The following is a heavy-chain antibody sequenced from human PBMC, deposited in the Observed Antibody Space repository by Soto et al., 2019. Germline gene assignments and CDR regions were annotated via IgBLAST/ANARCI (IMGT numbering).Heavy chain of an antibody. Sequence: QVQLVQSGAEVKKPGSSVKVSCKASGGTFSSYAISWVRQAPGQGLEWMGGIIPIFGTANNAQKFQGRVTLTAEASTSTAYMELSSLRPEDTAVYYCATDPNIAAAGTFAYFYYGMDVCGQGTTVTVSS. J-gene: IGHJ6*02. CDR2: IIPIFGTA. CDR3: ATDPNIAAAGTFAYFYYGMDV. D-gene: IGHD6-13*01. V-gene: IGHV1-69*01. CDR1: GGTFSSYA.